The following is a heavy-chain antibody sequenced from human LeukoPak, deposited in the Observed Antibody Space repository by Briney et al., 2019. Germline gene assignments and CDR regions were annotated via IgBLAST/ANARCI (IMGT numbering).Heavy chain of an antibody. D-gene: IGHD2-21*01. CDR2: ISAYNGDT. CDR3: VRDSDIEVVPVPSLYTWFDP. J-gene: IGHJ5*02. Sequence: ASVKVSCKASVYAFKTKGISWVRQAPGEGLEWMGWISAYNGDTKYAQKFEGRVDMTIDTSTTTAYLELRRLRSDDTAVYYCVRDSDIEVVPVPSLYTWFDPWGQGTLVIVSS. CDR1: VYAFKTKG. V-gene: IGHV1-18*01.